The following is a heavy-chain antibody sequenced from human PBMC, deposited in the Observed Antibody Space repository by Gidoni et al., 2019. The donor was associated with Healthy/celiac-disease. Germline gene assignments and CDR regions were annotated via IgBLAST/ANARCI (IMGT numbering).Heavy chain of an antibody. D-gene: IGHD3-10*01. CDR1: GGSISSSSYY. CDR2: IYYSGST. V-gene: IGHV4-39*01. J-gene: IGHJ5*02. CDR3: ARHLDKGSGPNWFDP. Sequence: QLQLQESGPGLVKPSATLSLTCTVSGGSISSSSYYWGWIRQPPGKGLEWIGSIYYSGSTYYNPSLKSRVTIAVDTSKNQFSLKLSSVTAEETAVYYGARHLDKGSGPNWFDPWGQGTLVTVSS.